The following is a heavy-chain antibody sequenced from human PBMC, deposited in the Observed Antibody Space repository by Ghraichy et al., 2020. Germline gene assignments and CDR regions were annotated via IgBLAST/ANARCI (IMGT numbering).Heavy chain of an antibody. Sequence: GGSLRLSCAASGFTFTNYAMSWVRQAPGKGLEWVSGISGSGSSSTFYADSVKDRFTVSRDNSKNTLYLHMNSLRAEDTAVYYCAKARAFIAAAATADYWGQGTLVTVSS. J-gene: IGHJ4*02. D-gene: IGHD6-13*01. CDR1: GFTFTNYA. CDR3: AKARAFIAAAATADY. V-gene: IGHV3-23*01. CDR2: ISGSGSSST.